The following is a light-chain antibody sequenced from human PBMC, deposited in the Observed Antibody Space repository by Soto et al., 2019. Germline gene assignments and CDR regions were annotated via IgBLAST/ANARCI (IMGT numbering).Light chain of an antibody. CDR1: QSVGSYY. CDR2: AAS. Sequence: EIVLTQSPGTLSLSPGERATLSCRASQSVGSYYLAWYQQKPGQPPRLLIYAASTRATGIPERFSGSGSGTDFTLTISRLEPEDFAVYYCHQSGGSLSWTCGQGTKGDIK. V-gene: IGKV3-20*01. CDR3: HQSGGSLSWT. J-gene: IGKJ1*01.